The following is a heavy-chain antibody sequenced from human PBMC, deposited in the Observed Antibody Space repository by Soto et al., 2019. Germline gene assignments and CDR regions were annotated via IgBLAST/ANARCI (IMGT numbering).Heavy chain of an antibody. J-gene: IGHJ4*02. CDR1: GGSISSYY. CDR3: ARARPHYYDSSGYFDY. Sequence: SETLSLTCTVSGGSISSYYWSWIRQPPGKGLEWIGYIYYSGSTNYNPSLKSRVTISVDTSKNQFSLKLSSVTAADTAVYYCARARPHYYDSSGYFDYWGQGTLVTVS. V-gene: IGHV4-59*01. CDR2: IYYSGST. D-gene: IGHD3-22*01.